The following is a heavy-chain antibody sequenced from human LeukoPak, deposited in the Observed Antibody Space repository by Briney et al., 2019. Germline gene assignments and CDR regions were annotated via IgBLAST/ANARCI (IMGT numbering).Heavy chain of an antibody. CDR2: IYYSGST. CDR1: GGSISSYY. J-gene: IGHJ5*02. D-gene: IGHD1-26*01. Sequence: PSETLSLTCTVSGGSISSYYWSWIRQPPGKGLEWIGYIYYSGSTNYNPSLKSRVTISVDTSKNQFSLKLSSVTAADTAVYYCARAVGPTDNWFDPWGQGTLVTVSS. CDR3: ARAVGPTDNWFDP. V-gene: IGHV4-59*01.